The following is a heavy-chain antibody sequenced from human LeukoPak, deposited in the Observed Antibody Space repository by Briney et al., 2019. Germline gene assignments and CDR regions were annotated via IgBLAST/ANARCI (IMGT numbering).Heavy chain of an antibody. CDR1: GGSISSYY. D-gene: IGHD4-17*01. CDR3: ARHPGRISYGAFDY. CDR2: IYYSGST. Sequence: SETLSLTCTVSGGSISSYYWSWVRQPPGKGLEWIGYIYYSGSTNYNPSLKSRVTISVDTSKNQFSLKLSSVTAADTAVYYCARHPGRISYGAFDYWGQGTLVTVSS. J-gene: IGHJ4*02. V-gene: IGHV4-59*08.